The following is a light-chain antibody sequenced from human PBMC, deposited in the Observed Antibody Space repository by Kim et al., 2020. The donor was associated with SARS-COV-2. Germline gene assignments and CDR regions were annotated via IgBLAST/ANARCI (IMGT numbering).Light chain of an antibody. Sequence: SYELTQPPSVSVSPGQTASITCSGDKLGDKYACWYQQKPGQSPVLVIYQDSKRTSGIPERFSGSNSGNTATLTISGTKAMDEAEYYCQAWDSSTVVFGGG. CDR3: QAWDSSTVV. CDR1: KLGDKY. J-gene: IGLJ2*01. V-gene: IGLV3-1*01. CDR2: QDS.